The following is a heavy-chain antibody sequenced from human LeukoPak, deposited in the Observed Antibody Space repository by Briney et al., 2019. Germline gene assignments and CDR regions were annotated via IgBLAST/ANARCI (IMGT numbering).Heavy chain of an antibody. J-gene: IGHJ4*02. CDR2: INPSGGST. CDR3: ARERETALYYFDY. D-gene: IGHD5-18*01. CDR1: GYTFTTYY. Sequence: ASVKVSCMASGYTFTTYYMHWVRHAPGQGLEWMGIINPSGGSTSYAQKFQGRVTMTRDTSTSTGYMELSSLRSEDTAVYYCARERETALYYFDYWGQGTLVTVSS. V-gene: IGHV1-46*01.